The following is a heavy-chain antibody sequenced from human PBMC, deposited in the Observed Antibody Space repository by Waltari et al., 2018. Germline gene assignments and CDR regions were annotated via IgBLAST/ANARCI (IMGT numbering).Heavy chain of an antibody. J-gene: IGHJ4*02. Sequence: QVQLVQSGAEVKKPGSSVKVSCKASGGTFSSYTISWVRQAPGQGLEWMGRIIPILGIANYAQKFQGRGTITADKSTSTAYMELSSLRSEDTAVYYCARGYYDSSGYGYWGQGTLVTVSS. CDR1: GGTFSSYT. CDR3: ARGYYDSSGYGY. CDR2: IIPILGIA. D-gene: IGHD3-22*01. V-gene: IGHV1-69*02.